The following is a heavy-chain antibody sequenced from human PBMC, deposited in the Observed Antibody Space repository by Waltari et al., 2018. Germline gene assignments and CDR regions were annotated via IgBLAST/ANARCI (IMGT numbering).Heavy chain of an antibody. Sequence: QVQLQESGPGLVKPSGTLSLTCAVSGGSISSSNWWSWVRQPPGKGLAWIGEIYHSGSTNYNPSLKSRVTISVDKSKNQFSLKLSSVTAADTAVYYCARVAIRVAMVREFDAFDIWGQGTMVTVSS. V-gene: IGHV4-4*02. CDR1: GGSISSSNW. D-gene: IGHD3-10*01. CDR2: IYHSGST. CDR3: ARVAIRVAMVREFDAFDI. J-gene: IGHJ3*02.